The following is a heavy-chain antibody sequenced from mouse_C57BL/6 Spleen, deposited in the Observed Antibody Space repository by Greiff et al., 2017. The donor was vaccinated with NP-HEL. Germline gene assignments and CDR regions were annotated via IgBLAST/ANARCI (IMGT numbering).Heavy chain of an antibody. J-gene: IGHJ2*01. CDR1: GYTFTSYG. CDR3: ARSTTVVARSFDY. CDR2: IYPRSGNT. V-gene: IGHV1-81*01. D-gene: IGHD1-1*01. Sequence: VQRVESGAELARPGASVKLSCKASGYTFTSYGISWVKQRTGQGLEWIGEIYPRSGNTYYNEKFKGKATLTADKSSSQAYMALRRLTSEDSAVYFCARSTTVVARSFDYWGQGTTLTVSS.